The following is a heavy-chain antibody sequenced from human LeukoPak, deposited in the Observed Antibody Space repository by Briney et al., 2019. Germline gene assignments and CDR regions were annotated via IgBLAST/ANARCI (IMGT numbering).Heavy chain of an antibody. D-gene: IGHD1-26*01. CDR2: IRYDGSNK. CDR1: GFTFSSYG. CDR3: AKDSLRKSIVGSTTRGFNDY. J-gene: IGHJ4*02. V-gene: IGHV3-30*02. Sequence: GGSLRLSCAASGFTFSSYGMHWVRQAPGKGLEWVAFIRYDGSNKYYADSVKGRFTISRDNSKNTLYLQMNSLRAEDTAVYYCAKDSLRKSIVGSTTRGFNDYWGQGTLVIVSS.